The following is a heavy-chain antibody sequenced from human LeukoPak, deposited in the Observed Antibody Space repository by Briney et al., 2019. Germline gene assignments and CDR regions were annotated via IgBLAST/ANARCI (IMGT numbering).Heavy chain of an antibody. CDR3: AKRGSRIAAVGTT. D-gene: IGHD6-13*01. Sequence: SETLSLTCAVYGGSFSGYYWSWIRQPPGKGLEWIGEINHSGSTNYNPSLKSRVTISVDTSKNQFSLKLSSVTAADTAVYYCAKRGSRIAAVGTTWGQGTLVTVSS. V-gene: IGHV4-34*01. CDR1: GGSFSGYY. J-gene: IGHJ5*02. CDR2: INHSGST.